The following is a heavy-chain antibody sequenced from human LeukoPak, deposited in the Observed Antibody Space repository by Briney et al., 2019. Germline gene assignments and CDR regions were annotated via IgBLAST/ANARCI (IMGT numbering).Heavy chain of an antibody. Sequence: RRASVKVSCKASGYTFTSYHMHWVRQAPGQGLEWMGIINPSGGSTSYAQKFQGRVTMTRDMSTSTVYMELSSLRSEDTAVYYCARARYQLLYTFDYWGQGTLVTVSS. V-gene: IGHV1-46*01. J-gene: IGHJ4*02. D-gene: IGHD2-2*02. CDR1: GYTFTSYH. CDR2: INPSGGST. CDR3: ARARYQLLYTFDY.